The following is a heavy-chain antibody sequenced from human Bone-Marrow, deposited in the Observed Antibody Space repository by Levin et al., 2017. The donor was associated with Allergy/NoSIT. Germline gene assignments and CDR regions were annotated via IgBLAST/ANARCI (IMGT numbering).Heavy chain of an antibody. Sequence: GGSLRLSCAASEFTFSDYTMYWVRQHPGKGLEWVSLISWDGGTTSYADSVKGRFTISRDNSKNSLFLQMNSLRTEDTAMYYCAKDLSSSMLYYFYSWGQGTLVTVSS. CDR2: ISWDGGTT. CDR1: EFTFSDYT. V-gene: IGHV3-43*01. CDR3: AKDLSSSMLYYFYS. D-gene: IGHD3-10*02. J-gene: IGHJ4*02.